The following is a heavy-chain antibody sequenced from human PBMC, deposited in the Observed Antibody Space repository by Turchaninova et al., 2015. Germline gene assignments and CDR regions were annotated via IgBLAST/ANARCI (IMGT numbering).Heavy chain of an antibody. CDR1: GYTFTSYD. V-gene: IGHV1-8*01. CDR3: ARREYYDFWSGYSSYYYYMDV. D-gene: IGHD3-3*01. CDR2: MNTNSGKT. J-gene: IGHJ6*03. Sequence: QVQLVQSGAEVKKPGASVKVSCKASGYTFTSYDINWVRQDTGQGLEWGGGMNTNSGKTGYAKKFKGQGTRTGNTSRSTAYMERRSLRSEDTAVYYCARREYYDFWSGYSSYYYYMDVWGKGTTVTVSS.